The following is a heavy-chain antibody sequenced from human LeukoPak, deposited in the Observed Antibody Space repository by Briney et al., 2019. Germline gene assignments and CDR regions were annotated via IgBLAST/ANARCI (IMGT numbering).Heavy chain of an antibody. CDR2: IKQDGSEK. CDR3: ARDRGTSYYYDSSGYGYAFDI. D-gene: IGHD3-22*01. Sequence: GGSLRLSCAASGFTFSSYGMSWVRQAPGKGLEWVANIKQDGSEKYYVDSVKGRFTISRDNAKNSLYLQMNSLRAEDTAVYYCARDRGTSYYYDSSGYGYAFDIWGQGTMVTVSS. CDR1: GFTFSSYG. V-gene: IGHV3-7*01. J-gene: IGHJ3*02.